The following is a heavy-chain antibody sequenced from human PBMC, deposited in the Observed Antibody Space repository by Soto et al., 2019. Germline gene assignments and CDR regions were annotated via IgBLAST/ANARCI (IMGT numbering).Heavy chain of an antibody. J-gene: IGHJ2*01. CDR1: GFTFDDYA. CDR2: ISWNSGSI. V-gene: IGHV3-9*01. D-gene: IGHD3-10*01. Sequence: GGSLRLSCAASGFTFDDYAMHWVRQAPGKGLEWVSGISWNSGSIGYAVSVKGGFTISRDNAKNALYLQMNSLRAEDTALYYCAKGWFGELFPDYWYFDLWGRGTLVTV. CDR3: AKGWFGELFPDYWYFDL.